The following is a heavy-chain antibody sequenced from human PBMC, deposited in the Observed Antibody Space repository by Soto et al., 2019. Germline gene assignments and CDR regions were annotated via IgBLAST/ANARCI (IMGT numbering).Heavy chain of an antibody. Sequence: DVQLVESRGGMVQPGGSLRLSCAVSGFTFRNFEMNWVRQVPGKGLEWLSYISSSGSKTYYAESVKGRFTISRDNTEDSLFLQMNSLRVEDTGIYFCARDSIAAPNWFDPWGQGTRVIVSS. V-gene: IGHV3-48*03. D-gene: IGHD6-6*01. CDR2: ISSSGSKT. CDR1: GFTFRNFE. J-gene: IGHJ5*02. CDR3: ARDSIAAPNWFDP.